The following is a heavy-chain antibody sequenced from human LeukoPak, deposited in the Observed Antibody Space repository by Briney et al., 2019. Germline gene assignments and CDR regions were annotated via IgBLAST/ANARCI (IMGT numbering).Heavy chain of an antibody. V-gene: IGHV4-59*01. J-gene: IGHJ4*02. CDR1: GGSFSGYY. Sequence: PSETLSLTCAVYGGSFSGYYWSWIRQPPGKGLEWIGYIYYSGSTNYNPSLKSRVTISVDTSKNQFSLKLSSVTAADTAVYYCASSIAAASDLDYWGQGTLVTVSS. CDR2: IYYSGST. CDR3: ASSIAAASDLDY. D-gene: IGHD6-13*01.